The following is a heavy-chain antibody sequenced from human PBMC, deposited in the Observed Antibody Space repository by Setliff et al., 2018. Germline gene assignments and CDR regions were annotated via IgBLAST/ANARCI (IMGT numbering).Heavy chain of an antibody. Sequence: PGESLKISCKDSASTFSNYWIGWVRQMPGKGPEWMGFIYPGDFDTRYSPSFQGQVTISVDKSINTDYLQWSSLRASDTAIYYCARHPYYYGSGTYLDNNNRWFDPWGQGTLVTVSS. CDR1: ASTFSNYW. CDR3: ARHPYYYGSGTYLDNNNRWFDP. J-gene: IGHJ5*02. V-gene: IGHV5-51*01. D-gene: IGHD3-10*01. CDR2: IYPGDFDT.